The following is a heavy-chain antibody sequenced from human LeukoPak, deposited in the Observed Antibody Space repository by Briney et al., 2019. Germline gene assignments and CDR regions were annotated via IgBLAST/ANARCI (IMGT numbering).Heavy chain of an antibody. CDR2: IWYDGNKK. CDR1: GFTFSNYA. CDR3: ARGGAYSTAWRPYYFDY. J-gene: IGHJ4*02. Sequence: GTSLRLSCAASGFTFSNYAMQWVRQAPGKGLGWVAVIWYDGNKKDYADSVKGRFTISRDNSKNTLYLQMSSLTGEDTAVYYCARGGAYSTAWRPYYFDYWGQGTLVTVSS. D-gene: IGHD6-19*01. V-gene: IGHV3-33*01.